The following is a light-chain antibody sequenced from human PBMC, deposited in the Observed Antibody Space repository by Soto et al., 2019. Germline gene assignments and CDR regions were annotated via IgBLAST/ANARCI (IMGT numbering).Light chain of an antibody. CDR1: QSVGSNY. CDR2: GAS. Sequence: EIKLTQSPGTLSLSPGERATLSCRASQSVGSNYLAWYQQKPGQTPRLLISGASIRATDIPDRFSGSGSGTDFTLTITRLEPEDFAVYYCQRYGSSRGTFGQGTKVAIK. J-gene: IGKJ1*01. CDR3: QRYGSSRGT. V-gene: IGKV3-20*01.